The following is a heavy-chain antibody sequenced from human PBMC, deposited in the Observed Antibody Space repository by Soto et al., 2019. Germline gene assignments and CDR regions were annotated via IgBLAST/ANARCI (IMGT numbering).Heavy chain of an antibody. J-gene: IGHJ5*02. D-gene: IGHD2-15*01. CDR1: GYTFTSYG. V-gene: IGHV1-18*01. Sequence: QVQLVQSGAEVKKPGASVRVSCKASGYTFTSYGISWVRQAPGQGLEWMGWISGYNGNTNYAQKLQGRVTMTKDTSTNTANMELRSLRSDDTAVYYCARGYCSGGSCYTGWFDPWGQGTLVTVSS. CDR3: ARGYCSGGSCYTGWFDP. CDR2: ISGYNGNT.